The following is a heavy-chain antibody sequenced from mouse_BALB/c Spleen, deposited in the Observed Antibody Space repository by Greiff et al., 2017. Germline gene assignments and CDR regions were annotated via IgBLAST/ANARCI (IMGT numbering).Heavy chain of an antibody. CDR3: ARGIYDGYYPYYYAMDY. V-gene: IGHV5-6-5*01. D-gene: IGHD2-3*01. CDR2: ISSGGST. Sequence: DVKLVESGGGLVKPGGSLKLSCAASGFTFSSYAMSWVRQTPEKRLEWVASISSGGSTYYPDSVKGRFTISRDNARNILYLQMSSLRSEDTAMYYCARGIYDGYYPYYYAMDYWGQGTSVTVSS. J-gene: IGHJ4*01. CDR1: GFTFSSYA.